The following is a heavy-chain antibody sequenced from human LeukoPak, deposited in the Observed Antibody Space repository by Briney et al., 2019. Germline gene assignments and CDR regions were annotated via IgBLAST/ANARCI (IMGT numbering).Heavy chain of an antibody. V-gene: IGHV4-61*05. CDR3: ASNTGTVFDY. D-gene: IGHD7-27*01. CDR1: GGSISSSSYY. Sequence: SETLSLTCTVSGGSISSSSYYWGWIRQPPGKGLEWIGYVYYSGSTEYNPSLRSRVTISLEMSKRQFSLNLTSVTAADTAVYYCASNTGTVFDYWGQGALVTVSS. CDR2: VYYSGST. J-gene: IGHJ4*02.